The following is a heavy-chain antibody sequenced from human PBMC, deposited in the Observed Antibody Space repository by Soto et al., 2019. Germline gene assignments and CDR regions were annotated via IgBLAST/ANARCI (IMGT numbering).Heavy chain of an antibody. D-gene: IGHD4-4*01. CDR2: IWYDGSNK. CDR3: ARDRSPARTVGYLDV. V-gene: IGHV3-33*01. Sequence: QVQLVESGGGMVQPGRSLRLSCAASGFTFSSYGMHWVRQAPGKGLEWVAVIWYDGSNKYYADSVKGRFTISRDNSKNPLYMQRHSLRAEDTAVYYCARDRSPARTVGYLDVWCNGTTVTVSS. J-gene: IGHJ6*03. CDR1: GFTFSSYG.